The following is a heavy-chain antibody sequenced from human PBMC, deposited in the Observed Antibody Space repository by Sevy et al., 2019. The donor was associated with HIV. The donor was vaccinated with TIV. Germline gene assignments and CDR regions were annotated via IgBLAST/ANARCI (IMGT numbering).Heavy chain of an antibody. D-gene: IGHD4-17*01. Sequence: SDTLSLTCTVSGGSISSGAYYWSWIRQPPGKGLEWIGYIYYSGSTYYNPSLKSRGTISVDTSKNQFSLKLSSVTAADTAVYYCARSSGDYGDLNWFDPWGQGTLVTVSS. CDR2: IYYSGST. J-gene: IGHJ5*02. CDR1: GGSISSGAYY. V-gene: IGHV4-30-4*02. CDR3: ARSSGDYGDLNWFDP.